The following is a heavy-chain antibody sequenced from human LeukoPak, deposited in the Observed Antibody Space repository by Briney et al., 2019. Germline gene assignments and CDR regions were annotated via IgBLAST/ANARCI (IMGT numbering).Heavy chain of an antibody. CDR1: GDSINSGIYY. D-gene: IGHD2-21*02. CDR3: ARTGDCGDDCHFDS. J-gene: IGHJ4*02. Sequence: KSSETLSLTCTVSGDSINSGIYYWGWVRQPAGKGLEWIGRILATGATNYNPSLKSRLTISLDTSKNQFSLKLTSVTAADTAVYFCARTGDCGDDCHFDSWGQGTLVTVSS. CDR2: ILATGAT. V-gene: IGHV4-61*02.